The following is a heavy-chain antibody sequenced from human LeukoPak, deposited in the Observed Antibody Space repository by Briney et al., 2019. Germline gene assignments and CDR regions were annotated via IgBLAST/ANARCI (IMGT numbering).Heavy chain of an antibody. CDR2: MNPNSGNT. Sequence: ASVKVSCKASGYTFTRYDINWVRQATGQGLEWMGWMNPNSGNTGYAQKFQGRVTMTRNTSISTAYMELSSLRSEDTAVYYCARDPYSSSWYTYYYYGMDVWGQGTTVTVSS. CDR3: ARDPYSSSWYTYYYYGMDV. V-gene: IGHV1-8*01. CDR1: GYTFTRYD. J-gene: IGHJ6*02. D-gene: IGHD6-13*01.